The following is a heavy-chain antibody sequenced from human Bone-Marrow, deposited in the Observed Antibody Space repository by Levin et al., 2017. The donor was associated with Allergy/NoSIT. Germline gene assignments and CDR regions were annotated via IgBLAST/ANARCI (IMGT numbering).Heavy chain of an antibody. J-gene: IGHJ6*02. CDR1: GFTFSGYA. D-gene: IGHD5-24*01. CDR2: ISGSGSTT. CDR3: AKNMATAADAPFSGGIDV. Sequence: GGSLRLSCVTSGFTFSGYAMSWVRQAPGKGLEWVSIISGSGSTTYFADSVKGRFTSSRDNSNNILYLQMNSLRAEDTAVYYCAKNMATAADAPFSGGIDVWGQGTSV. V-gene: IGHV3-23*01.